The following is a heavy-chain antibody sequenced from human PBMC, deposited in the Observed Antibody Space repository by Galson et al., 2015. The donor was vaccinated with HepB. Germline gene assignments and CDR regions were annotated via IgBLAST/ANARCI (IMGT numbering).Heavy chain of an antibody. CDR2: ISSSSSYI. CDR3: ARDLSPHIVVVPAAICDY. V-gene: IGHV3-21*01. D-gene: IGHD2-2*01. CDR1: GFTFSSYS. Sequence: SLRLSCAASGFTFSSYSMNWVRQAPGKGLEWVSSISSSSSYIYYADSVKGRFTISRDNAKNSLYLQMNSLRAEDTAVYYCARDLSPHIVVVPAAICDYWGQGTLVTVSS. J-gene: IGHJ4*02.